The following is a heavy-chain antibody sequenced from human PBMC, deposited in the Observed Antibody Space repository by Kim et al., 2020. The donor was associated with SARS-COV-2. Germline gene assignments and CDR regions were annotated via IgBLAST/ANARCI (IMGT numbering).Heavy chain of an antibody. J-gene: IGHJ5*02. CDR1: GGSVSTDNYY. CDR2: IYYSGNTNYNT. CDR3: AREARRFPNLFDP. V-gene: IGHV4-61*01. Sequence: SETLSLTCIVSGGSVSTDNYYWTWIRQPPGKGLEWIGYIYYSGNTNYNTNYNPSLKSRVTISVDTSKNQISLKLSSVTAADSAVYYCAREARRFPNLFDPWGQGTLVTVSS. D-gene: IGHD3-10*01.